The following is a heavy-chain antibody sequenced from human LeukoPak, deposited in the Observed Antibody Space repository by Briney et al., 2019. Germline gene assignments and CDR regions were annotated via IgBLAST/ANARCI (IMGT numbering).Heavy chain of an antibody. CDR2: IYGDGRT. CDR3: STTVPNVVATMITDY. V-gene: IGHV3-53*01. CDR1: GFTVRSNY. D-gene: IGHD5-12*01. J-gene: IGHJ4*02. Sequence: GGSLRLSCAASGFTVRSNYMSWVRQAPGMGLEWASVIYGDGRTYYADSVKGRFTISRDNSGNTVYLQMNSLRDEDTAMYYCSTTVPNVVATMITDYWGQGTLVTVSS.